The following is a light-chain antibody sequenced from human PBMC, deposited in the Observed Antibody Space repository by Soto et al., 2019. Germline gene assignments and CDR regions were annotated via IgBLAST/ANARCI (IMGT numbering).Light chain of an antibody. CDR2: DAS. V-gene: IGKV3-11*01. CDR3: QQRINWPALT. J-gene: IGKJ4*01. CDR1: QSVSSL. Sequence: EIVLTQSPATLSLSPGERATLSCRASQSVSSLLAWYQQKPGQPPRLLIFDASNRATGIPARFSGSGSGTDFTLTISSLEPEDFAVYYCQQRINWPALTFGGGTKVELK.